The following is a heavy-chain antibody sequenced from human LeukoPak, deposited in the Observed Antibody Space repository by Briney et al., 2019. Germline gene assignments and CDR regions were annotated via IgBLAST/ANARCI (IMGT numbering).Heavy chain of an antibody. J-gene: IGHJ6*03. CDR1: GFTFSDYY. CDR2: ISSSGSTI. Sequence: GGSLRLSCAASGFTFSDYYMSWIRQAPGKGLEWVSYISSSGSTIYYADSVRGRFTISRDNAKNSLYLQMNSLRAEDTAVYYCARDRGPRESYYYYYCMDVWGKGTTVTVSS. V-gene: IGHV3-11*04. CDR3: ARDRGPRESYYYYYCMDV.